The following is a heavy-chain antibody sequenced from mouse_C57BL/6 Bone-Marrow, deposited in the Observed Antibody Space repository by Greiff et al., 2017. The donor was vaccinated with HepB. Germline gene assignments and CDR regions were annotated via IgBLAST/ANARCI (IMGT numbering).Heavy chain of an antibody. V-gene: IGHV2-2*01. CDR3: ARNLEGFAY. CDR1: GFSLTSYG. J-gene: IGHJ3*01. CDR2: IWSGGST. Sequence: VKLVESGPGLVQPSQSLSITCTVSGFSLTSYGVHWVRQSPGKGLEWLGVIWSGGSTDYNAAFISRLSISKDNSKSQVFFKMNSLQADDTAIYYCARNLEGFAYWGQGTLVTVSA.